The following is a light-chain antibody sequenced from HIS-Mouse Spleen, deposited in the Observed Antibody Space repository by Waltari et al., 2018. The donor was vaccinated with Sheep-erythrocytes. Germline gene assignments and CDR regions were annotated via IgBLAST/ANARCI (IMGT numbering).Light chain of an antibody. CDR2: DVS. J-gene: IGLJ1*01. Sequence: QSALTQPRSVSGSPGQSVTIPCTGTSSDVGRYHSVSWYQPHPGKAPKPMSYDVSQRPSGVPDRFSGSKSGNTASLTISGLQAEDEADYYCCSYAGSYNHVFATGTKVTVL. CDR3: CSYAGSYNHV. V-gene: IGLV2-11*01. CDR1: SSDVGRYHS.